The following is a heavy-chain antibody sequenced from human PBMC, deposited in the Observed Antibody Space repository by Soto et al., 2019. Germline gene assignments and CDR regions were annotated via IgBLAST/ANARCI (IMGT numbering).Heavy chain of an antibody. CDR3: AITLVRGVMGYFDY. Sequence: ASVKVSCKASGYTFTGYYMHWGRQAPGQGLEGMGGINPNSCGTNYAQKFQGRVTMTRDTSIRKDYTELRRLRFADHAIYYSAITLVRGVMGYFDYWGQATQVIVS. D-gene: IGHD3-16*01. V-gene: IGHV1-2*02. CDR2: INPNSCGT. CDR1: GYTFTGYY. J-gene: IGHJ4*02.